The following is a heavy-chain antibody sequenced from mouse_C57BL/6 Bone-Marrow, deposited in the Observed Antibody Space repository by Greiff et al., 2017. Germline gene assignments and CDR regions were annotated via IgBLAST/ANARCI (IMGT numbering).Heavy chain of an antibody. D-gene: IGHD2-5*01. J-gene: IGHJ1*03. Sequence: QVQLQQPGAELVKPGASVKLSCKASGYTFTSYWMHWVKQRPGQGLEWIGMIHPYSGSTNYNEKFKSKATLTVDKSSSTAYMQLSSLTSEDSAVYYCARRSNLKYFDVWGTGTTVTVSS. CDR3: ARRSNLKYFDV. CDR1: GYTFTSYW. V-gene: IGHV1-64*01. CDR2: IHPYSGST.